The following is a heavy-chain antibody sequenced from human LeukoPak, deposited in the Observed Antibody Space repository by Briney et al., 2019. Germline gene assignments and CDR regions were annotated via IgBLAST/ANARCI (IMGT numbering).Heavy chain of an antibody. Sequence: ASVKVSCKPSGYIFTAYDIHWVRQAPGQGLEWMGWISPNSGGTNYAQMFQGRVTMTGDMSMNTVYMELSRLTSDDTAVYYCARPSFSSSYSRSVKNWFDPWGQGTLVTVSS. CDR1: GYIFTAYD. J-gene: IGHJ5*02. CDR2: ISPNSGGT. D-gene: IGHD3-22*01. CDR3: ARPSFSSSYSRSVKNWFDP. V-gene: IGHV1-2*02.